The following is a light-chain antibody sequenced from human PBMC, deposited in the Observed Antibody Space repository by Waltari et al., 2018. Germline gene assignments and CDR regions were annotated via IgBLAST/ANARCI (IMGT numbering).Light chain of an antibody. J-gene: IGKJ4*01. Sequence: IQLTQSPSSLSASVGDRVTITCRASQGMSSYLALSQQKPGKAPKLLIYSASTLQSWVPSRFSGSGSGTDFTLTINSLQPEDFATYYGQQINSYPLLTFGGGTKVEIK. V-gene: IGKV1-9*01. CDR3: QQINSYPLLT. CDR2: SAS. CDR1: QGMSSY.